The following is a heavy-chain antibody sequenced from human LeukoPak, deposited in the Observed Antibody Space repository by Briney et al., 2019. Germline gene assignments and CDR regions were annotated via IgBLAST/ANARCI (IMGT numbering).Heavy chain of an antibody. J-gene: IGHJ3*02. D-gene: IGHD3-3*01. CDR1: GYTFTSYY. CDR3: ASYVNRITIFGVAVKAFDI. V-gene: IGHV1-46*01. CDR2: INPSGGST. Sequence: ASVKVSCKASGYTFTSYYMHWVRQAPGQGLEWMGIINPSGGSTSYAQKFQGRVTMTRDTSTSTVYMELSRLRSDDTAVYYCASYVNRITIFGVAVKAFDIWGQGTMVTVSS.